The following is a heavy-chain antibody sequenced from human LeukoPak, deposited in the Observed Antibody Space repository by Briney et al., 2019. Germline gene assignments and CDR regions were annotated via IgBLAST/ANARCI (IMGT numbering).Heavy chain of an antibody. J-gene: IGHJ4*02. V-gene: IGHV3-23*01. CDR2: ISGSGGST. Sequence: GGSLRLSCAASGFTFSSYAMSWVRQAPGKGLEWVSAISGSGGSTYYADSVKGRFTMSRDNSKNTLYLQMNSLRAEDTAVYYCAKVSYYGSGSPPEDYWGQGTLVTVSS. CDR3: AKVSYYGSGSPPEDY. CDR1: GFTFSSYA. D-gene: IGHD3-10*01.